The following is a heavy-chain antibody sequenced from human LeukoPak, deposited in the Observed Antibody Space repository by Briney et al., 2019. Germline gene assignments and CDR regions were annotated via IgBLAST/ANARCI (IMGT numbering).Heavy chain of an antibody. J-gene: IGHJ3*02. V-gene: IGHV4-59*01. D-gene: IGHD6-13*01. Sequence: SETLSLTCTVSGGSISSYYWSWIRQLPGKGLEWIGYIYYSGSTNYNPSLKSRVTISMDTSKNQSSVKLSSVTAADTAVYYCARPYSSSAYAFDIWGQGTMVTVSS. CDR2: IYYSGST. CDR3: ARPYSSSAYAFDI. CDR1: GGSISSYY.